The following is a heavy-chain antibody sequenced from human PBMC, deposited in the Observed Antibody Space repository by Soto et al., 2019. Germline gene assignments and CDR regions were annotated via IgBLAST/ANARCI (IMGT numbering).Heavy chain of an antibody. Sequence: QVQLVESGGGVVQPGRSLRLSCAASGFTFSSYAMHWVRQAPGKGLEWVAVISYDGSNKYYADSVKGRFTISRDNSKNTLYWQMNSRGAGATAVYYCAVCSTSCYGGGRCYYYGMDVWGQGTTVTVSS. CDR1: GFTFSSYA. CDR2: ISYDGSNK. D-gene: IGHD2-2*01. V-gene: IGHV3-30-3*01. J-gene: IGHJ6*02. CDR3: AVCSTSCYGGGRCYYYGMDV.